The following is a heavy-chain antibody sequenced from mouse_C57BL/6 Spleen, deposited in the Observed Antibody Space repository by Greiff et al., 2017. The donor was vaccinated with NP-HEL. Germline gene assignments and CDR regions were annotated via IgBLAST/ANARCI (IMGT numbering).Heavy chain of an antibody. CDR3: ARRYGTWFAY. J-gene: IGHJ3*01. CDR2: IHPNSGST. D-gene: IGHD1-1*02. V-gene: IGHV1-64*01. Sequence: VQLQQSGAELVKPGASVKLSCKASGYTFTSYWMHWVKQRPGQGLEWIGMIHPNSGSTNYNEKFKSKATLTVDKSSSTAYMQLSSLKSEDSAVYYCARRYGTWFAYWGQGTLVTVSA. CDR1: GYTFTSYW.